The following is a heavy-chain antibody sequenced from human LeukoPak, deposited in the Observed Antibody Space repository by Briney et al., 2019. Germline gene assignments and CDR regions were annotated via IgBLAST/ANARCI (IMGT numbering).Heavy chain of an antibody. D-gene: IGHD3-22*01. CDR3: ARHDSGAYPLDY. CDR2: IYYSGST. V-gene: IGHV4-59*08. J-gene: IGHJ4*02. CDR1: GGSMSSYY. Sequence: SETLSLTCTVSGGSMSSYYWSWIRQPPGKGLEWIGYIYYSGSTNYNPSLKSRVTISVDTSKNQFSLKLSSVTAADTAAYYCARHDSGAYPLDYWGQGTLVTVSS.